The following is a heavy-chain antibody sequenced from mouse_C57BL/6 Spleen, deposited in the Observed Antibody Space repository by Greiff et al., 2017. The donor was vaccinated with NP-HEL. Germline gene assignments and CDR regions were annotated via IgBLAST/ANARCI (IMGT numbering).Heavy chain of an antibody. CDR3: ARSFTTVVDWYFDV. CDR1: GFTFSDYG. V-gene: IGHV5-17*01. J-gene: IGHJ1*03. D-gene: IGHD1-1*01. Sequence: EVKVVESGGGLVKPGGSLKLSCAASGFTFSDYGMHWVRQAPEKGLEWVAYISSGSSTIYYADTVKGRFTISRDNAKNTLFLQMTSLRSEDTAMYYCARSFTTVVDWYFDVWGTGTTVTVSS. CDR2: ISSGSSTI.